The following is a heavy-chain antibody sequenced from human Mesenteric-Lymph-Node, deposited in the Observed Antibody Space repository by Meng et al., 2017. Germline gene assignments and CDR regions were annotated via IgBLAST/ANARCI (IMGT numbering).Heavy chain of an antibody. CDR1: GGSFSGYY. CDR3: ARGGGNSWYIDY. CDR2: INHSGST. V-gene: IGHV4-34*01. D-gene: IGHD6-13*01. Sequence: QVQRQQWGAGRVKPAETRSRTCAVHGGSFSGYYGSWIRQPPGKGLEWIGEINHSGSTNYNPSLKSRVTISVDTSKNQFSLKLSSVTAADTAVYYCARGGGNSWYIDYWGQGTLVTVSS. J-gene: IGHJ4*02.